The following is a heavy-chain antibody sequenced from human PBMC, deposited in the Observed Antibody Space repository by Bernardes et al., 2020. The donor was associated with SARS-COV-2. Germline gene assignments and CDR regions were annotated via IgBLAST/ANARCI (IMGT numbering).Heavy chain of an antibody. CDR1: GFTFSKYW. CDR2: IKQDGSEK. CDR3: VRSAGMDV. V-gene: IGHV3-7*05. Sequence: GGSLRLSCAASGFTFSKYWMTWVRQAPGKGLEWLANIKQDGSEKYYMDSVKGRFTLSRDNAHSSLYLQMNSLRVDDTAVFYFVRSAGMDVWGQGTMVTVSS. J-gene: IGHJ6*02.